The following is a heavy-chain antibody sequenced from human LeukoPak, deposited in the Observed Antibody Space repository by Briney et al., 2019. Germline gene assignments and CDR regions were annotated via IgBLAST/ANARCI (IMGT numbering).Heavy chain of an antibody. V-gene: IGHV1-2*04. Sequence: GASVKVSCKASGYTFTGYYMHWVRQAPGQGLEWMGWINPNIGGTNYAQKFQGWVTMTRDTSISTAYMELSRLRSDDTAVYYCARERGDYAGFWFDPWGQGTLVTVSS. D-gene: IGHD4-23*01. CDR3: ARERGDYAGFWFDP. J-gene: IGHJ5*02. CDR2: INPNIGGT. CDR1: GYTFTGYY.